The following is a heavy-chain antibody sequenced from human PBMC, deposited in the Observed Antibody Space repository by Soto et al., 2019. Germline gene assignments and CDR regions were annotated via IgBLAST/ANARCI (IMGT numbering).Heavy chain of an antibody. J-gene: IGHJ6*02. CDR3: AREGMNDWDRYYGMDV. CDR2: IFAGGDT. V-gene: IGHV3-53*01. Sequence: PGGSLRLSCAASAFTVNHNYMNWVRQAPGKGLEWVSLIFAGGDTYYADSVKGRFTISRDNSKNTLYLQMNSLRVEDTAVYYCAREGMNDWDRYYGMDVWGQGTTVTVSS. D-gene: IGHD3-9*01. CDR1: AFTVNHNY.